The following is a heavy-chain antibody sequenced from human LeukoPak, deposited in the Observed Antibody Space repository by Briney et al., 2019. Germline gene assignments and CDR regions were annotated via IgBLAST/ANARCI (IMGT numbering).Heavy chain of an antibody. CDR2: SSGNGGST. CDR3: AKAGLRRLDGYNYRNGYWFFDL. V-gene: IGHV3-43*02. CDR1: GFTFDDYA. Sequence: GGSLRLSCAASGFTFDDYALHWVRRAPGKGLEWVSVSSGNGGSTYYADSVKGRFTISRDNNKNSLYLQMNSLRPEDTALYYCAKAGLRRLDGYNYRNGYWFFDLWGRGTLVSVSS. D-gene: IGHD5-24*01. J-gene: IGHJ2*01.